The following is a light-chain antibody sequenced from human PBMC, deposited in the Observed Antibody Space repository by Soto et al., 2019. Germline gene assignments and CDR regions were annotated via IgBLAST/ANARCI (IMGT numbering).Light chain of an antibody. CDR2: DAS. V-gene: IGKV1D-13*01. Sequence: ALQLTQSPSSLSASVGDRVTITCRASQGISSALAWYQQKPGKAPKLLIYDASSLESGVPSRFSGSGSGTDFTLTISSLQPEDFATYYCQQFNNYPVTFGQGTRLEIK. CDR1: QGISSA. J-gene: IGKJ5*01. CDR3: QQFNNYPVT.